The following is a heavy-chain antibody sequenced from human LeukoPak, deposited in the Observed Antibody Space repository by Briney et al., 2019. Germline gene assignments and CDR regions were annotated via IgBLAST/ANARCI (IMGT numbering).Heavy chain of an antibody. Sequence: PGGSLRLSCAASGFTFSNYWMTWVRQVPGKGLERVAKIKQDGSEKYYVDSVKGRFTISRDNGKNSVFLQMSALRAEDTAIYYCARDGGNSGYDQLDYWGQGTPVTVSS. CDR2: IKQDGSEK. D-gene: IGHD5-12*01. V-gene: IGHV3-7*01. J-gene: IGHJ4*02. CDR3: ARDGGNSGYDQLDY. CDR1: GFTFSNYW.